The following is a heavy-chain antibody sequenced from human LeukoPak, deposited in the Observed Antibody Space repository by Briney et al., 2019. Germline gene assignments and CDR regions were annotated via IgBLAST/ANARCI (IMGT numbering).Heavy chain of an antibody. CDR2: INSDVSWT. D-gene: IGHD2/OR15-2a*01. Sequence: PRGSLRLSCAASGNYWMHWVRQAPGKGLVWVSHINSDVSWTSYADSVKGRFTISKDNAKNTVYLQMNSLRAEDTAVYYCVSFYETYWGRGTLVTVSS. V-gene: IGHV3-74*01. J-gene: IGHJ4*02. CDR3: VSFYETY. CDR1: GNYW.